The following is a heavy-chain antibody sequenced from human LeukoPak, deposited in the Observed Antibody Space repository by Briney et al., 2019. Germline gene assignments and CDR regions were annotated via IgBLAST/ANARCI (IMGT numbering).Heavy chain of an antibody. J-gene: IGHJ4*02. CDR3: ARDHDWGYLDY. Sequence: ASVKVSCKASGYTFTGYYIHWVRQPPAQGLERVGRINPSTGGTNYEQTFQGRVTMTRDTSISTAYMEVSGLRSDDTAVYYCARDHDWGYLDYWGQGTLVTVSS. CDR1: GYTFTGYY. V-gene: IGHV1-2*06. CDR2: INPSTGGT. D-gene: IGHD7-27*01.